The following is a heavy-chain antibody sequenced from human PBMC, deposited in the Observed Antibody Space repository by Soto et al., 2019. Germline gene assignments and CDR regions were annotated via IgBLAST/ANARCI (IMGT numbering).Heavy chain of an antibody. CDR3: ARGRGYSYGFSYYGMDV. CDR2: INHSGST. V-gene: IGHV4-34*01. Sequence: PGGSLRLSCAASGFTFSSYAMSWVRQAPGKGLEWIGEINHSGSTNYNPSLKSRVTISVDTSKNQFSLKLSSVTAADTAVYYCARGRGYSYGFSYYGMDVWGQGTTVTVSS. J-gene: IGHJ6*02. D-gene: IGHD5-18*01. CDR1: GFTFSSYA.